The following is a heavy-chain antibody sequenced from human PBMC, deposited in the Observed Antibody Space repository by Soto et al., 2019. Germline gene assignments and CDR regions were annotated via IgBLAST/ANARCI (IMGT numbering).Heavy chain of an antibody. D-gene: IGHD2-2*02. CDR3: ARSLQIVPAAIAY. CDR2: INAGNGNT. V-gene: IGHV1-3*01. J-gene: IGHJ4*02. CDR1: GYTFTSYA. Sequence: ASVKVSCKASGYTFTSYAMHWVRQAPGQRLEWMGWINAGNGNTKYSQKFQGRVTITRDTSASTAYMELSSLRSEDTAVYYCARSLQIVPAAIAYWGQGTLVTVSS.